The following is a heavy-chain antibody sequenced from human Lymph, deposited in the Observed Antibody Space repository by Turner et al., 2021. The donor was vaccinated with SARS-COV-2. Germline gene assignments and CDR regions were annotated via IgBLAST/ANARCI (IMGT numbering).Heavy chain of an antibody. J-gene: IGHJ6*02. Sequence: EVQLVETGGGSIQPGGSLRPPFAASGIIVSRNYMNWVRQARGKGLEWVAVIYSGGTTYYADSVKGRFTISRNNSKNTLYLQMNSLRVEDTAVYYCARDLGTYGMDVWGQGTTVTVSS. CDR2: IYSGGTT. V-gene: IGHV3-53*02. CDR3: ARDLGTYGMDV. CDR1: GIIVSRNY. D-gene: IGHD6-13*01.